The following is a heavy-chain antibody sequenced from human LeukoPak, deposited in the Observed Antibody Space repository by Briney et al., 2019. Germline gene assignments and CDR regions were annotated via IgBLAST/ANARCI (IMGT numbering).Heavy chain of an antibody. V-gene: IGHV4-31*03. CDR1: GGSISSGGYY. Sequence: PSETLSLTCTVSGGSISSGGYYWSWIRQHPGKGLEWIGYIYYSGSTYYNPSLKSRVTISVDTSKNQFSLKLSSVTAADTAVYYCARKRGEQLPPVNWFDPWGQGTLVTVSS. CDR3: ARKRGEQLPPVNWFDP. J-gene: IGHJ5*02. CDR2: IYYSGST. D-gene: IGHD6-13*01.